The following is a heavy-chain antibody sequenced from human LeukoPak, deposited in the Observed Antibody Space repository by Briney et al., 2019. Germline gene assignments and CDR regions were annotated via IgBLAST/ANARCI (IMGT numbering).Heavy chain of an antibody. CDR1: GFTFSSHW. CDR2: IKEDGSEK. Sequence: GGSLRLSCAASGFTFSSHWMNWVRQAPGKGLEWVANIKEDGSEKYYVDSVKGRFAISRDNAKNSLCLQMNSLRAEDTAIYYCVRSGGYWGQGTLVTVSS. D-gene: IGHD1-26*01. CDR3: VRSGGY. J-gene: IGHJ4*02. V-gene: IGHV3-7*05.